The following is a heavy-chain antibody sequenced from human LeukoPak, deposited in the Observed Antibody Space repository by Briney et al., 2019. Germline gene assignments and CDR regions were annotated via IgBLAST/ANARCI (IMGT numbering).Heavy chain of an antibody. CDR2: INHSGSA. D-gene: IGHD6-19*01. V-gene: IGHV4-34*01. CDR1: GGSFSGYY. CDR3: ARGDLRGWVRRAFDI. Sequence: SETLSLTCAVYGGSFSGYYWSWIRQPPGKGLEWIGEINHSGSANYNPSLKSRVTISVDTSKNQFSLKLSSVTAADTAVYYCARGDLRGWVRRAFDIWGQGTMVTVSS. J-gene: IGHJ3*02.